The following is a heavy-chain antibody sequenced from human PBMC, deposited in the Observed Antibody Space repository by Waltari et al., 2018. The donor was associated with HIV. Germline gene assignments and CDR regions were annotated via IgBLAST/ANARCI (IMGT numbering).Heavy chain of an antibody. CDR2: ITGSGGRT. Sequence: EVQLLESGGGLVQPGGSLRLSCAASGYIFSTYARNWLRQAPGKGLEWVSVITGSGGRTYYADSVKGRFTISRDKSKNTLYLQMNSLRAEDTAIYYCAKERVAGYYYYGMDVWGQGTTVTVSS. J-gene: IGHJ6*02. D-gene: IGHD6-19*01. V-gene: IGHV3-23*01. CDR3: AKERVAGYYYYGMDV. CDR1: GYIFSTYA.